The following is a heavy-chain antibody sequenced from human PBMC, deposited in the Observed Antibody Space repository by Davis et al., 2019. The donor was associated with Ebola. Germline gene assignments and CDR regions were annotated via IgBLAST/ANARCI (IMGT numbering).Heavy chain of an antibody. CDR1: GFTFSSYS. V-gene: IGHV3-48*02. Sequence: GESLKISCAASGFTFSSYSMNWVRQAPGKGLEWVSYISSSSSTIYYADSVKGRFTISRDNAKNSLYLQMNSLRDEDTAVYYCARDWGYSGYDLLDYYYYGMDVWGQGTTVTVSS. CDR3: ARDWGYSGYDLLDYYYYGMDV. D-gene: IGHD5-12*01. J-gene: IGHJ6*02. CDR2: ISSSSSTI.